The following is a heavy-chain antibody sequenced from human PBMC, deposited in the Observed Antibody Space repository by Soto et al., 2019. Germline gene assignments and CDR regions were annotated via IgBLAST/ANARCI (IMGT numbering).Heavy chain of an antibody. CDR1: GDSFNTYW. CDR3: ARQGRDGHNQGYGMDV. V-gene: IGHV5-51*01. Sequence: EVHLVQSGAEVRKSGESLKISCKGSGDSFNTYWIAWARQMPGKGLEWMGITHPGDSETRYSPSFEGQVTISADKSISTGYLQWSSLKASDTAMYYCARQGRDGHNQGYGMDVWGQGTTVTVSS. J-gene: IGHJ6*02. CDR2: THPGDSET.